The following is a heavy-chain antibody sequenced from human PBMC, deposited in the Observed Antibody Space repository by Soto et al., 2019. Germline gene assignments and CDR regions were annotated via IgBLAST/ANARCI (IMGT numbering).Heavy chain of an antibody. V-gene: IGHV3-11*01. CDR3: AKMSSENYYDPVFS. D-gene: IGHD3-22*01. J-gene: IGHJ4*02. CDR2: ISSSGNTI. CDR1: GFTFSDYY. Sequence: QVQLVESGGGLVLTSGSLRIACVASGFTFSDYYMSWVRQAPGKGLEWVSYISSSGNTIYYADSVKGRFTISRDNAKNSVYLQMNSLRAEDTALYFCAKMSSENYYDPVFSWGQGTLVTVSS.